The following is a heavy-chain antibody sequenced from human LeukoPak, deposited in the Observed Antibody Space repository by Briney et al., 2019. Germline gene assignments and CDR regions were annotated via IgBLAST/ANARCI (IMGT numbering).Heavy chain of an antibody. Sequence: SETLSLTCTVSGGSISSSDYYWGWIRQPPGKGLEWIGSMYYGGSTYYNPSLKSRVTLSADTSKDRISLRLSSVTAADTAMNYCARHRSGGVTLDWFDPWGQGTLVTVSS. CDR3: ARHRSGGVTLDWFDP. V-gene: IGHV4-39*01. J-gene: IGHJ5*02. CDR2: MYYGGST. CDR1: GGSISSSDYY. D-gene: IGHD3-16*01.